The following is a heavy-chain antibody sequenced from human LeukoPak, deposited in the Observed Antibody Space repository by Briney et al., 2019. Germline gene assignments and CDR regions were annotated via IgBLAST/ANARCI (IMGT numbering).Heavy chain of an antibody. V-gene: IGHV4-61*02. J-gene: IGHJ4*02. Sequence: SQTLSPTCTVSGASISGSISGGTYYWNWIRQPAGKGLEWIGRMYNGGTTINYSPSLKSRVTISVDTSKDQFSLNVTSVTAADTAVYYCARSTNRLDSWGQGTLVTVSS. CDR3: ARSTNRLDS. CDR2: MYNGGTT. D-gene: IGHD1-14*01. CDR1: GASISGSISGGTYY.